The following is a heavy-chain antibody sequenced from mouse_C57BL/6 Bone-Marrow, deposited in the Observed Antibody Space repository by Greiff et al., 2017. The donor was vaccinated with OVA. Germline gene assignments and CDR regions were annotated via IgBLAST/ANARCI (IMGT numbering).Heavy chain of an antibody. J-gene: IGHJ3*01. V-gene: IGHV1-69*01. CDR3: ARLGFAY. CDR2: IDPSDSYT. CDR1: GYTFTSYW. Sequence: LQESGAELVMPGASVKLSCKASGYTFTSYWMHWVKQRPGQGLEWIGEIDPSDSYTNYNQKFKGKSTLTVDKSSSTAYMQLSSLTSEDSAVYYCARLGFAYWGQGTLVTVSA.